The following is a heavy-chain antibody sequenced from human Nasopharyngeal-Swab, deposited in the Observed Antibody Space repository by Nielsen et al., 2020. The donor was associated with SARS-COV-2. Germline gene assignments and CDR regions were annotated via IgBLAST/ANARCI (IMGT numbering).Heavy chain of an antibody. D-gene: IGHD6-19*01. Sequence: SETLSLTCTVSGASMSGYSWSWIRQPPGQGLEWIAFMYDNEYTNYNPSLRGRATISLDTSKNQFSLKVTSVTAADTAVYYCARENWQLANVFDIWGQGTMVTVSS. V-gene: IGHV4-59*01. CDR3: ARENWQLANVFDI. J-gene: IGHJ3*02. CDR2: MYDNEYT. CDR1: GASMSGYS.